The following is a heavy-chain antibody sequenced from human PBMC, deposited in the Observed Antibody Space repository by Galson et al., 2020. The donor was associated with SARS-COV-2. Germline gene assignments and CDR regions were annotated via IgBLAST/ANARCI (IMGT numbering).Heavy chain of an antibody. Sequence: GGSLRLSCAASGFTFSSYAMHWVRQAPGKGLEWVAVISYDGSNKYYADSVKGRFTISRDNSKNTLYLQMNSLRAEDTAVYYCARPGAYYYGMDVWGQGTTVTVSS. CDR1: GFTFSSYA. D-gene: IGHD1-26*01. CDR3: ARPGAYYYGMDV. J-gene: IGHJ6*02. V-gene: IGHV3-30*04. CDR2: ISYDGSNK.